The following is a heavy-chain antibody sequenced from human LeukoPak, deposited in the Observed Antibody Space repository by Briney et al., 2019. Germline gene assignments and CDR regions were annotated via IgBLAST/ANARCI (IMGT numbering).Heavy chain of an antibody. V-gene: IGHV3-30*02. J-gene: IGHJ4*02. CDR2: IRYDGSNK. CDR3: AKPDYYGSGSYNY. D-gene: IGHD3-10*01. CDR1: GFTFSSYG. Sequence: GGSLRLSCAASGFTFSSYGMHWVRQAPGKGLEWVAFIRYDGSNKYYADSVKGRFTISRDNSKNTLYLQMNSLRAEDTAVYYCAKPDYYGSGSYNYWGQGPLVTVSS.